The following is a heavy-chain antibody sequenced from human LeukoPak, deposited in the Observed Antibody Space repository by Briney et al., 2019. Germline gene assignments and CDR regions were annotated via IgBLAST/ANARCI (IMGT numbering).Heavy chain of an antibody. CDR1: GGSISNSSYY. Sequence: SETLSLTCPVSGGSISNSSYYWGWIRQPPGKGLEWIGSIYYSGNTYYNPSLKSRVAISVDTSKNRFSLELTSVTAADTAVYYCARQAPMRVFAFAIWGQGAIVAVSS. J-gene: IGHJ3*02. D-gene: IGHD2-2*01. V-gene: IGHV4-39*01. CDR3: ARQAPMRVFAFAI. CDR2: IYYSGNT.